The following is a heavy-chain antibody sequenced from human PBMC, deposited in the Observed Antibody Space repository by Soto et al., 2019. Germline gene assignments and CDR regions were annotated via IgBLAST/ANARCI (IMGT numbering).Heavy chain of an antibody. V-gene: IGHV4-39*01. D-gene: IGHD3-10*01. CDR2: IYYSGST. CDR1: GGSISSSSYY. Sequence: SETLSLTCTVSGGSISSSSYYWGWIRQPPGKGLEWIGSIYYSGSTYYNPSLKSRVTISVDTSKNQFSLKLSSVTAADTAVYYCARVDGSGSYYRGYYYYYYMDVWGKGTTVTVSS. J-gene: IGHJ6*03. CDR3: ARVDGSGSYYRGYYYYYYMDV.